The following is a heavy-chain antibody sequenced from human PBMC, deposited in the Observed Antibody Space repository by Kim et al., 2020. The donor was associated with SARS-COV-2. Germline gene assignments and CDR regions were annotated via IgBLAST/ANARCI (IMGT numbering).Heavy chain of an antibody. V-gene: IGHV3-23*01. Sequence: GGSLRLSCAAFGFTFSSYAMTWVRQAPGKGLEWVSAISGSGYNTYYADSVRGRFTISRDSSQNTVFLQVTSLRDDDTAVYYCAKDRAAAAGTGQFDYWG. CDR3: AKDRAAAAGTGQFDY. J-gene: IGHJ4*01. CDR1: GFTFSSYA. D-gene: IGHD6-13*01. CDR2: ISGSGYNT.